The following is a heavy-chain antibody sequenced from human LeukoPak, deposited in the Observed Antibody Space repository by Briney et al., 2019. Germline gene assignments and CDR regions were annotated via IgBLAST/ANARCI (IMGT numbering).Heavy chain of an antibody. V-gene: IGHV4-31*03. CDR2: IYYSGST. D-gene: IGHD3-10*01. J-gene: IGHJ4*02. Sequence: SETLSLTCTVSGGSISSGGYYWSWIRQHPGKGLEWIGYIYYSGSTYYNPSLKSRVTISVDTSKNQFSLKLSSVTAADTAVYYCARDPTPIRLLWFGELSHPDYWGQGTLVTVSS. CDR3: ARDPTPIRLLWFGELSHPDY. CDR1: GGSISSGGYY.